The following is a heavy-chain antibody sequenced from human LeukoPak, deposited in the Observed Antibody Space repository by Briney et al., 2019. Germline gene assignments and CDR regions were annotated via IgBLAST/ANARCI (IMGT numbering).Heavy chain of an antibody. V-gene: IGHV3-21*01. CDR1: GFTFSSYS. CDR2: ISSSSSYI. J-gene: IGHJ4*02. D-gene: IGHD6-13*01. Sequence: GGSLSLSCAASGFTFSSYSMNWVRQAPGKGLEWVSSISSSSSYIYYADSVKGRFTISRDNDKNSLYLQMNSLRAEDTAVYYCARDIEAAGLFLDYWGQGTLVSVSS. CDR3: ARDIEAAGLFLDY.